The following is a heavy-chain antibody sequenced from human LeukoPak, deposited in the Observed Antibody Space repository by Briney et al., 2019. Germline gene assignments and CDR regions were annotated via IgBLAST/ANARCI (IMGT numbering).Heavy chain of an antibody. J-gene: IGHJ4*02. V-gene: IGHV3-48*01. CDR3: ARESITGDRDFDY. CDR1: GFTFSSYS. CDR2: ISSGSRTI. D-gene: IGHD7-27*01. Sequence: GGSLRLSCAASGFTFSSYSMNWVRQAPGRGLEWVSYISSGSRTIFYGDPVKGRFTISRDNAKNSLYLLMNSLRADDTAVYYCARESITGDRDFDYWGQGTLITVSS.